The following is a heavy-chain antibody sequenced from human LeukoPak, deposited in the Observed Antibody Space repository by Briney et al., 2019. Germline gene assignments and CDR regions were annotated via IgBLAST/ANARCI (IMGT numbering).Heavy chain of an antibody. CDR3: ARAHYYMDV. Sequence: GGSLRLSCAASGFTFSSYSMNWVRQAPGKGLEWVSYISSSSSTIYYADSVKGRFTISRDNAKNSLYLQMNSLRAEDTVVYYCARAHYYMDVWGKGTTFTVSS. J-gene: IGHJ6*03. CDR2: ISSSSSTI. CDR1: GFTFSSYS. V-gene: IGHV3-48*01.